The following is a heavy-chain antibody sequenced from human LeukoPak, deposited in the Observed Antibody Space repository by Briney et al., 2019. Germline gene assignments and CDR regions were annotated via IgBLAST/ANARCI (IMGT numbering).Heavy chain of an antibody. Sequence: ASVKVSCKASGYTFTCCAISWVRQAPGQGLEWMGWINTNTGNPTYAQGFTGRFVFSLDTSVSTAYLQFSSLKAEDTGVYYCARPMSPWAFDIWGQGTMVTVSS. V-gene: IGHV7-4-1*02. CDR2: INTNTGNP. CDR3: ARPMSPWAFDI. CDR1: GYTFTCCA. J-gene: IGHJ3*02.